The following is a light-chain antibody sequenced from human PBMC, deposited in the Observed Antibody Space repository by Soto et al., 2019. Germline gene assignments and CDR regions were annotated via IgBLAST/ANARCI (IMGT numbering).Light chain of an antibody. Sequence: EIVLTQSPGTLSLSPGERATLSCRASESVRSSYLAWYQQKPGQAPRLLIYGASTSATGIPARFSGSGSGTDFTLTISRLEPEDFAVYYCQQYGSSGTFGQGTKVDI. V-gene: IGKV3-20*01. CDR1: ESVRSSY. CDR2: GAS. J-gene: IGKJ1*01. CDR3: QQYGSSGT.